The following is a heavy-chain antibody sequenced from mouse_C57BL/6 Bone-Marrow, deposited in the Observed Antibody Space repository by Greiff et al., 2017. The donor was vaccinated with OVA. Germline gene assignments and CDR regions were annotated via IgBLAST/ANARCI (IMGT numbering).Heavy chain of an antibody. Sequence: VQLQQPGTELVKPGASVKLSCKASGYTFTSYWMHWVKQRPGQGLEWIGNINPSNGGTNYNEKFKSKATLTVDKSSSTASMQLSSLTSEDSAVYYCARYRPDYYGSLHYFDYWGQGTTLTVSS. J-gene: IGHJ2*01. CDR2: INPSNGGT. V-gene: IGHV1-53*01. CDR3: ARYRPDYYGSLHYFDY. D-gene: IGHD1-1*01. CDR1: GYTFTSYW.